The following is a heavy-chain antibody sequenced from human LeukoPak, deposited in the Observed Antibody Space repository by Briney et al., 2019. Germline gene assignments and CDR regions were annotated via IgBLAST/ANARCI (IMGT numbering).Heavy chain of an antibody. Sequence: PSETLSPTCTVSGGSISSYYWSWIRQPPGKGLEWIGYIYYSGSTNYNPSLKSRVTISVDTSKNQFSLKLSSVTAADTAVYYCARDSGSGTDYWGQGTLVTVSS. J-gene: IGHJ4*02. CDR1: GGSISSYY. D-gene: IGHD3-10*01. CDR2: IYYSGST. CDR3: ARDSGSGTDY. V-gene: IGHV4-59*01.